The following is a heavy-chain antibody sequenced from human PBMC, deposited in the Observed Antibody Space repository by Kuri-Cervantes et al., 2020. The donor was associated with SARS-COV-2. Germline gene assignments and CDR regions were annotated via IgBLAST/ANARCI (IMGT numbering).Heavy chain of an antibody. J-gene: IGHJ6*02. V-gene: IGHV1-69*10. CDR2: IIPILGIA. CDR1: GGTFISYA. Sequence: SVKVSCKASGGTFISYAISWVRQAPGQGLEWRGGIIPILGIANYAQKFQGRVTITADQSTSTAYMELSSLRSEDTAVYYCARCITIFGVDYYYYYGMDVWGQGTTVTVSS. CDR3: ARCITIFGVDYYYYYGMDV. D-gene: IGHD3-3*01.